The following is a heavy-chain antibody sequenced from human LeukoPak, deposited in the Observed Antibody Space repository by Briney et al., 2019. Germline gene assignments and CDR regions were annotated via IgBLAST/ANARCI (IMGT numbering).Heavy chain of an antibody. J-gene: IGHJ4*02. CDR1: GGTFGSYA. CDR2: IIPIFGTA. V-gene: IGHV1-69*05. CDR3: ARGPLSRYCSGGSCSDTAMVLVFDY. Sequence: ASVKVSCKASGGTFGSYAISWVRQAPGQGLEWMGGIIPIFGTANYAQKFQGRVTITTDESTSTAYMELSSLRSEDTAVYYCARGPLSRYCSGGSCSDTAMVLVFDYWGQGTLVTVSS. D-gene: IGHD2-15*01.